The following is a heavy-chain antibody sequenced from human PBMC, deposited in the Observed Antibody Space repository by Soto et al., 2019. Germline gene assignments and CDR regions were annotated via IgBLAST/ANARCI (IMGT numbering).Heavy chain of an antibody. V-gene: IGHV3-33*03. J-gene: IGHJ3*01. CDR1: GFPFDRYA. D-gene: IGHD6-19*01. CDR2: IWYDGSYT. CDR3: AKGRIAVAAGAFDS. Sequence: QVHFAESGGGVVQPGTSLRLSCAASGFPFDRYAIHWVRQAPGKGLEWVAAIWYDGSYTYYGESVKGRFLISRDNSKNTVFLEMNSLRAEDAAVYFCAKGRIAVAAGAFDSWGPGTRVIVSS.